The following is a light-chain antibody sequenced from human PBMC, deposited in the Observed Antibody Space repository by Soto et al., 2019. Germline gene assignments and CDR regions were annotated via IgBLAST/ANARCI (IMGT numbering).Light chain of an antibody. J-gene: IGLJ3*02. CDR1: SSNIGSNT. Sequence: QSVLTQPPSASGTPGQRVTISCSGSSSNIGSNTVNWYQRLPGTAPKLLTFSNSQRPSGVPDRFSGSKSDTSASLAISGLQSEDEADYYCATWDDSPNAWVFGGGTKLTVL. CDR2: SNS. CDR3: ATWDDSPNAWV. V-gene: IGLV1-44*01.